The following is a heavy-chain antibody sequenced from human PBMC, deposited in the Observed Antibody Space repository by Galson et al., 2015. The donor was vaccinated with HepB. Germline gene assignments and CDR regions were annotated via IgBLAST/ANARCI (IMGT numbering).Heavy chain of an antibody. CDR1: GFTFSSYG. J-gene: IGHJ4*02. V-gene: IGHV3-30*03. D-gene: IGHD4-17*01. CDR3: AIRAYGDYGYYFDY. Sequence: SLRLSCAASGFTFSSYGMHWVRQAPGKGLEWVAVISYDGSNKYYADSVKGWFTISRDNSKDTLYLQMNSLRAEDTAVYYCAIRAYGDYGYYFDYWGQGTLVTVSS. CDR2: ISYDGSNK.